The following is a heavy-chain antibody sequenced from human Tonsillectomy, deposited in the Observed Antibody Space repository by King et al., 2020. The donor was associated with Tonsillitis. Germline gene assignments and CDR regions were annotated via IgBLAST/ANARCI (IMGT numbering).Heavy chain of an antibody. J-gene: IGHJ4*02. Sequence: VQLVESGGVVVQPGGSLRLSCAASGFTFDDYTMHWVRQAPGKGLEWVSLISWDGGSTYYADSVKGRFTISRDNSKKSLYLQMNSLRTEDTALYYCAKDGDCGGDCSILDYWGQGTLVTVSS. CDR1: GFTFDDYT. V-gene: IGHV3-43*01. CDR3: AKDGDCGGDCSILDY. D-gene: IGHD2-21*02. CDR2: ISWDGGST.